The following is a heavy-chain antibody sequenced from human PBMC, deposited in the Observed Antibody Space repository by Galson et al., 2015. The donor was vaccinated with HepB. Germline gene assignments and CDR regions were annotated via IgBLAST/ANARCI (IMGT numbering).Heavy chain of an antibody. V-gene: IGHV1-24*01. CDR2: FDREDGET. CDR1: GYALTELS. CDR3: ATRDVRGDFWSAYSSYYYYYMDV. Sequence: SVKVSCKVSGYALTELSMHWVRQAPGKGLEWMGGFDREDGETIYAQKFQGRVTMTEDTSTDTAYMELSSLRSEDTAMYYCATRDVRGDFWSAYSSYYYYYMDVWGKGTTVTVSS. D-gene: IGHD3-3*01. J-gene: IGHJ6*03.